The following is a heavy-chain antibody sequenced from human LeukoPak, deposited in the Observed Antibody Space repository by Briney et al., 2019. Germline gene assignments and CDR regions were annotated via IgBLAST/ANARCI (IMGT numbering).Heavy chain of an antibody. CDR3: ARLWTNQMYHFDY. V-gene: IGHV4-59*08. D-gene: IGHD3/OR15-3a*01. CDR2: IYCTGST. Sequence: SETLSLTCTVSGVSFRSYYWSWIRQTPGKGLEWIGYIYCTGSTDYNPSLESRVTISLDTSKNRFSLKLSSVTAADTAVYYCARLWTNQMYHFDYWGQGTLVTVSS. CDR1: GVSFRSYY. J-gene: IGHJ4*02.